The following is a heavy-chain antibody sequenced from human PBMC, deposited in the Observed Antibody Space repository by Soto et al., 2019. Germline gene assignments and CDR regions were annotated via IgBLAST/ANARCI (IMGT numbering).Heavy chain of an antibody. CDR3: ARSTRDYYDSSGSTLAFDY. J-gene: IGHJ4*02. Sequence: QVQLVESGGGVVQPGRSLRLSCAASGFTFSSYAMHWVRQAPGKGLEWVAVISYDGSNKYYADSVKGRFTISRDNSKNTLYLQMNSLRAEDTAVYYCARSTRDYYDSSGSTLAFDYWGQGTLVTVSS. CDR1: GFTFSSYA. V-gene: IGHV3-30-3*01. CDR2: ISYDGSNK. D-gene: IGHD3-22*01.